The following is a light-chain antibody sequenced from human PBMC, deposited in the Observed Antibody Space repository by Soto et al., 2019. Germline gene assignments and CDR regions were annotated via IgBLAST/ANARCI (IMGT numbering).Light chain of an antibody. CDR1: SSDVGGYTY. CDR3: TSYAGGNNV. Sequence: QSALTQPPSASGSPGQSVTISCTGTSSDVGGYTYVSWYQQHPGKVPKLMVYEVNKRPSGVPDRFSGSKSGNTASLTVSGIQAEDEADYYCTSYAGGNNVFGTGTKLTVL. J-gene: IGLJ1*01. V-gene: IGLV2-8*01. CDR2: EVN.